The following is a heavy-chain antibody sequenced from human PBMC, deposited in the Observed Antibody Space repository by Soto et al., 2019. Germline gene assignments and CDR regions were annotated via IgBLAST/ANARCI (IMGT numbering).Heavy chain of an antibody. V-gene: IGHV1-69*01. D-gene: IGHD3-22*01. CDR3: ARGWGYDSNDYYYAY. J-gene: IGHJ4*02. CDR1: GGTFSRHA. Sequence: QVQLVQSGAEVRKPGSSVKVSCKASGGTFSRHAISWVRQAPGQGLEWMGGIIPIFGTANHAQKFQGRVTIIADECTSTVYMELSSLRYEDTAMYYCARGWGYDSNDYYYAYWGQGTLVIVSS. CDR2: IIPIFGTA.